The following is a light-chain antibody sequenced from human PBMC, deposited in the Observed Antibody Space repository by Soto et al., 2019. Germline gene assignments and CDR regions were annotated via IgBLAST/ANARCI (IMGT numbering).Light chain of an antibody. Sequence: DIRMTQSPSSLSASIGDRVTITCRASQTISVDLNWYQQKPGRVPTLLISAASTLHIGVPSRFVGSGSGTDFTLTISGLQPEDFATYYCQQYYSYPRTFGQGTRWISN. CDR2: AAS. J-gene: IGKJ1*01. CDR3: QQYYSYPRT. CDR1: QTISVD. V-gene: IGKV1-39*01.